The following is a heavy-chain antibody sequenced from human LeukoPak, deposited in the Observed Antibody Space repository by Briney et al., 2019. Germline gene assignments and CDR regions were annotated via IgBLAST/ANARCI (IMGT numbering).Heavy chain of an antibody. V-gene: IGHV3-33*01. CDR3: ARGGYGDYAFDI. J-gene: IGHJ3*02. D-gene: IGHD4-17*01. CDR2: IWYDGSNE. CDR1: GFTFSSYG. Sequence: GRSLRLSCAASGFTFSSYGMHWVRQAPGKGLEWVAVIWYDGSNEYYADSVKGRFTISRDNSKNTLYLQMNSLRAEDTAVYYCARGGYGDYAFDIWGQGTMVTVSS.